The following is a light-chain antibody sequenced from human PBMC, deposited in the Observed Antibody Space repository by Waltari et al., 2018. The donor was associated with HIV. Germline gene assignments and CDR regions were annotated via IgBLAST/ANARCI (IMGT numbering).Light chain of an antibody. CDR3: GTWDSSLSAVV. J-gene: IGLJ1*01. V-gene: IGLV1-51*01. CDR1: TSNIGNNY. Sequence: QSVLTQPPSVSAAPGQKVTISCSGSTSNIGNNYVPWYQRLPGTAPKLLIYDNSDRPSGIPDRFSGSKSGTSATLGITGLQTGDEADYYCGTWDSSLSAVVFGTGTKVTVL. CDR2: DNS.